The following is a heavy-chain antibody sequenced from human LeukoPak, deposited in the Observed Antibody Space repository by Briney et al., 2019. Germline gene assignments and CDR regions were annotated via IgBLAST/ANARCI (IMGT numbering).Heavy chain of an antibody. CDR2: ISTSGNT. J-gene: IGHJ4*02. V-gene: IGHV3-23*01. D-gene: IGHD6-19*01. CDR3: TKDHDSTGLYQDRDY. Sequence: PGGSLRLSCAASGFTFSRYAMNWVRQAPGKGLEWVSPISTSGNTHYADSVKGRFTISRDNSKNTLYLQMNSLRDEDTAIYYCTKDHDSTGLYQDRDYWGQGTLVTISS. CDR1: GFTFSRYA.